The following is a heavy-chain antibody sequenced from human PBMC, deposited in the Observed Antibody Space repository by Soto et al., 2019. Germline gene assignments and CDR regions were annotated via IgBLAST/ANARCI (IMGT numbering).Heavy chain of an antibody. CDR1: GLTFSTYA. CDR3: AHPRGYRVVDAYDI. D-gene: IGHD1-1*01. J-gene: IGHJ3*02. V-gene: IGHV3-23*01. CDR2: ISGTGAEI. Sequence: PGGSLRLSCASSGLTFSTYAMSWVRHAPGKGLEWVSAISGTGAEIYYTDSVRGRFAISRDNSIDTLFLQMRHLKTEDTAVYYCAHPRGYRVVDAYDIWGQGTMVTVSS.